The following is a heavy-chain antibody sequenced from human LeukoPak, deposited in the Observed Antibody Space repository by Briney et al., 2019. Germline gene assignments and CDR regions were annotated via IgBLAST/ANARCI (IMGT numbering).Heavy chain of an antibody. J-gene: IGHJ4*02. D-gene: IGHD3-22*01. CDR2: INHSGST. CDR3: ARGPPDSSGYYSLMGY. V-gene: IGHV4-34*01. CDR1: GASFSGYY. Sequence: SETLSLTCAVYGASFSGYYWSWIRQPPGKGLEWIGEINHSGSTNYNPSLKSRVTISVDTSKNQFSLKLSSVTAADTAVYYCARGPPDSSGYYSLMGYWGQGTLVTVSS.